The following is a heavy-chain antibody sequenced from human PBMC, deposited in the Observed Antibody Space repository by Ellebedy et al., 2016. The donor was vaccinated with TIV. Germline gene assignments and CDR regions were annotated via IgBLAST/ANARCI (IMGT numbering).Heavy chain of an antibody. J-gene: IGHJ6*02. D-gene: IGHD6-19*01. CDR1: GGTFSSYA. V-gene: IGHV1-69*13. CDR3: ARQAVAGPHLGYYYGMDV. Sequence: SVKVSCXASGGTFSSYAISWVRQAPGQGLEWMGGIIPIFGTANYAQKFQGRVTITADESTSTAYMELSSLRSEDTAVYYCARQAVAGPHLGYYYGMDVWGQGTTVTVSS. CDR2: IIPIFGTA.